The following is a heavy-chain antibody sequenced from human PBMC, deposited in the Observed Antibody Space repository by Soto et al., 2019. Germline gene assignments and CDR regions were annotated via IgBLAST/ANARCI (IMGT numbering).Heavy chain of an antibody. CDR1: GFTFSDYY. CDR3: ARWLGDPPPYYYYGMDV. Sequence: QVQLVESGGGVVQPGRSLRLSCAASGFTFSDYYMSWIRQAPGKGLEWVSYISSSSSYTNYADSVKGRFTISRDNAKNSLYLQMNSLRAEDTAVYYCARWLGDPPPYYYYGMDVWGQGTTVTVSS. D-gene: IGHD5-12*01. V-gene: IGHV3-11*06. J-gene: IGHJ6*02. CDR2: ISSSSSYT.